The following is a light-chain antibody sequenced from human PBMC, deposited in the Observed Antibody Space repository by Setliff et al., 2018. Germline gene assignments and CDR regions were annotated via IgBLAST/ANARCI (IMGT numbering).Light chain of an antibody. V-gene: IGLV2-8*01. CDR3: QSYDSSLSGRV. CDR2: EVN. Sequence: QSALTQPPSASGSPGQSVTISCTGTSSDVGGYKFVSWYQHHPGKAPKLIIYEVNKRPSGVPDRFSGSKSGTSASLAITGLQAEDEADYYCQSYDSSLSGRVFGTGTKVTVL. CDR1: SSDVGGYKF. J-gene: IGLJ1*01.